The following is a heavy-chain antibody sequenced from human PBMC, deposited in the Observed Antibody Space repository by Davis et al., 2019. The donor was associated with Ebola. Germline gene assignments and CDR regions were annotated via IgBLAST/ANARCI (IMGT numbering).Heavy chain of an antibody. CDR1: GYTFTSYD. CDR2: MNPNSGNT. J-gene: IGHJ4*02. CDR3: ARDRATSGSFDY. Sequence: ASVKVSCKASGYTFTSYDINWVRQATGQGLEWMGWMNPNSGNTGYAQKFQGRVTMTRNTSISTAYMELSSLRSEDTAVYYCARDRATSGSFDYWGQGTLVTVSS. V-gene: IGHV1-8*01. D-gene: IGHD6-19*01.